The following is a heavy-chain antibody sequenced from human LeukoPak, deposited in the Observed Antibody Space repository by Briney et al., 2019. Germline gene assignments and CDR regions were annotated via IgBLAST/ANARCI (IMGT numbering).Heavy chain of an antibody. CDR2: IIPIFGTA. CDR3: ARAPVKQLVRAAFDY. V-gene: IGHV1-69*05. J-gene: IGHJ4*02. Sequence: GSSVKVSCKASGGTFSSYAISWVRQAPGQGLEWMGGIIPIFGTANYAQKFQGRVTITTDESTSTAYMELSSLRSEDTAVYYCARAPVKQLVRAAFDYWGQGTLVTVSS. D-gene: IGHD6-13*01. CDR1: GGTFSSYA.